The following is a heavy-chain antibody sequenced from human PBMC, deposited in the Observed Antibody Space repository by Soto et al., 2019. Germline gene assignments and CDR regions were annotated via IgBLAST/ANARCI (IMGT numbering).Heavy chain of an antibody. CDR1: GGTFSSYA. CDR2: IIPIFGTA. CDR3: ARDSVDTAMVYYFDY. Sequence: VKVSCKASGGTFSSYAISWVRQAPGQGLEWMGGIIPIFGTANYAQKFQGRVTITADESTSTAYMELSSLRSEDTAVYYCARDSVDTAMVYYFDYWGQGTLVTVSS. J-gene: IGHJ4*02. D-gene: IGHD5-18*01. V-gene: IGHV1-69*01.